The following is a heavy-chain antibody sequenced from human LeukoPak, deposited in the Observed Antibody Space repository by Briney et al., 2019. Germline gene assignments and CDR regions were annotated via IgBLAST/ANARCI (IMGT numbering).Heavy chain of an antibody. CDR3: TRDAGCSSTSCYRNLNWFDP. J-gene: IGHJ5*02. Sequence: GGSLRLSCAASGFTFSNAWMSWVRQAPGKGLEWVGRIKSKTDGGTTDYAAPVKGRFTISRDDSKNTLYLQMNSLKTEDTAVYYCTRDAGCSSTSCYRNLNWFDPWGQGTLVTVSS. CDR2: IKSKTDGGTT. V-gene: IGHV3-15*01. CDR1: GFTFSNAW. D-gene: IGHD2-2*01.